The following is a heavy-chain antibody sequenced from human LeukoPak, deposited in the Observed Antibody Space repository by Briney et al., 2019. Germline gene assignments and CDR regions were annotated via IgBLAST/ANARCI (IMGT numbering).Heavy chain of an antibody. V-gene: IGHV1-2*06. CDR2: INPNSGGT. CDR3: ARDGLCTNGVCFFDY. Sequence: GASVKVSCKASGYTFTGYYMHWVRQAPGQGPEWMGRINPNSGGTNYAQKLQGRVTMTTDTSTSTAYMELRSLRSDDTAVYYCARDGLCTNGVCFFDYWGQGTLVTVSS. CDR1: GYTFTGYY. J-gene: IGHJ4*02. D-gene: IGHD2-8*01.